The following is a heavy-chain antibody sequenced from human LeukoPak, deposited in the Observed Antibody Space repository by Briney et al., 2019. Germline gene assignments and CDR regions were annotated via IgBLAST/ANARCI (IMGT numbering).Heavy chain of an antibody. J-gene: IGHJ4*02. Sequence: ASETLSLTCTVSGGSISSYYWTWIRQPPGKGLEWIGYIYYSGSTNYNPSLKSRVTISVDTSKNQFSLKLSSVTAADTAVYYCVRRAGNVDTSYYFDYWGQGTLVTVSS. CDR2: IYYSGST. D-gene: IGHD5-18*01. CDR3: VRRAGNVDTSYYFDY. CDR1: GGSISSYY. V-gene: IGHV4-59*08.